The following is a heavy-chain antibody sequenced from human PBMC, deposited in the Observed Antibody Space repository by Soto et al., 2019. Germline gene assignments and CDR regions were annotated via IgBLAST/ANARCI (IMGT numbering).Heavy chain of an antibody. J-gene: IGHJ4*02. CDR1: GFTFSDYY. Sequence: QVQLVESGGGLVKPGGSLRLSCAASGFTFSDYYMSWIRQAPGKGLEWVSYISSSSSYTNYADSVKGRFTISRDNAKNSRYLRMNSQRAEDTAVYYCARDRTVVATITTPAEIGCWWGQGTLVTVSS. CDR2: ISSSSSYT. D-gene: IGHD5-12*01. V-gene: IGHV3-11*05. CDR3: ARDRTVVATITTPAEIGCW.